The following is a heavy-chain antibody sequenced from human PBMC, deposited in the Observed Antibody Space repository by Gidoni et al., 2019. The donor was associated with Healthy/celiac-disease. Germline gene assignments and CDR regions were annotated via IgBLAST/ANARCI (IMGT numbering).Heavy chain of an antibody. Sequence: EVQLVESGGGLVKPGGSLRLSCAASGFTFSSYRMNWVRQAPGKGLEWVSSISSSSSYIYYADSVKGRFTISRDNAKNSLYLQMNSLRAEDTAVYYCARLPDLCYYDSSGTTSDYWGQGTLVTVSS. J-gene: IGHJ4*02. CDR1: GFTFSSYR. CDR2: ISSSSSYI. CDR3: ARLPDLCYYDSSGTTSDY. V-gene: IGHV3-21*01. D-gene: IGHD3-22*01.